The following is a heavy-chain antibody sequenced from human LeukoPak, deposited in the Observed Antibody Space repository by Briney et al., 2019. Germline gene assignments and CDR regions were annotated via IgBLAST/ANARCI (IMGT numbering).Heavy chain of an antibody. CDR1: GFTFSSYG. CDR2: ISYDGSNK. CDR3: AKDRYSSGWYGDFDY. J-gene: IGHJ4*02. D-gene: IGHD6-19*01. V-gene: IGHV3-30*18. Sequence: GGSLRLSCAASGFTFSSYGMHWVRQALGKGLEWVAVISYDGSNKYYADSVKGRFTISRDNSKNTLYLQMNSLRAEDTAVYYCAKDRYSSGWYGDFDYWGQGTLVTVSS.